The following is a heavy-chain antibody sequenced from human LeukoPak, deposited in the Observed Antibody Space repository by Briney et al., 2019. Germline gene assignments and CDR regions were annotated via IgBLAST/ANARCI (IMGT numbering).Heavy chain of an antibody. CDR2: INGDGSTT. Sequence: PGGSLRLSCAASGFPFSSYWMHWVRHAPEKGLVWVSRINGDGSTTTYAGSVQGRFTISRDNAKNTLYLQMNSLRAEDTALYYCARAVKAGANVIDYWGQGTLVTVSS. J-gene: IGHJ4*02. CDR1: GFPFSSYW. CDR3: ARAVKAGANVIDY. V-gene: IGHV3-74*01. D-gene: IGHD1-26*01.